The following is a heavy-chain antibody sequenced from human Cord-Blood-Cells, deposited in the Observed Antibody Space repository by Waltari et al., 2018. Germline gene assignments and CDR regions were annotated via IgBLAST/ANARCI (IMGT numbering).Heavy chain of an antibody. CDR1: GFACSGCT. D-gene: IGHD6-19*01. Sequence: EGQLLECGGGWLQPGRSLRLSGEATGFACSGCTICWVPRGPGKGLECVSASSGSGGSPYYADSVKGRFTISRDNSKNTLYLQMNSLRAEDTAVYYCAKDVDKGFGGWFDYWGQGTLVTVSS. CDR3: AKDVDKGFGGWFDY. V-gene: IGHV3-23*01. CDR2: SSGSGGSP. J-gene: IGHJ4*02.